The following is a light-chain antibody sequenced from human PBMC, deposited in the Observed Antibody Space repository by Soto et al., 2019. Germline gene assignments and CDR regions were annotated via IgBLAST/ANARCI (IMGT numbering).Light chain of an antibody. V-gene: IGKV3-20*01. CDR2: AVS. J-gene: IGKJ1*01. Sequence: EIVLTQSPGTLSLSPGERATISCRASRTVDSTYLAWYQQKAGQAPRLLIYAVSTRATGIPDRFSGSGSGTDFTLTISRLEPEAFAVYHCQQYVGSSRTFGQGTKVDIK. CDR3: QQYVGSSRT. CDR1: RTVDSTY.